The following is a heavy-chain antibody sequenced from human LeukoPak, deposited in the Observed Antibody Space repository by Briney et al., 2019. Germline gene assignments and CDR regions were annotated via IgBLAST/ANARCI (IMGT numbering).Heavy chain of an antibody. Sequence: PSETLSLTCAVYGGSFSGYYWSWIRQPPGKGLEWIGEINHSGSTNYNPSLKSRVTISVDTSKNQFSLKLSSVTAADTAVYYCARAAYYYDSSLKRIYYFDYWGQGTLVTVSS. CDR2: INHSGST. D-gene: IGHD3-22*01. CDR3: ARAAYYYDSSLKRIYYFDY. V-gene: IGHV4-34*01. CDR1: GGSFSGYY. J-gene: IGHJ4*02.